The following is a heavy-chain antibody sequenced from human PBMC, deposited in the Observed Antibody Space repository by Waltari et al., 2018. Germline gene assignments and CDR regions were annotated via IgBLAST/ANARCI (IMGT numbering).Heavy chain of an antibody. CDR2: ISSSSSYI. J-gene: IGHJ6*02. CDR1: GFTFSSYS. Sequence: EVQLVESGGGLVKPGGSLRLSCAASGFTFSSYSMNWVRQAPGKGLEWVSSISSSSSYIYYADSVKGRFTISRDNAKNSLYLQMNSLRAEDTAVYYCARDPLRGYSYGYPYYYGMDVWGQGTTVTVSS. CDR3: ARDPLRGYSYGYPYYYGMDV. D-gene: IGHD5-18*01. V-gene: IGHV3-21*01.